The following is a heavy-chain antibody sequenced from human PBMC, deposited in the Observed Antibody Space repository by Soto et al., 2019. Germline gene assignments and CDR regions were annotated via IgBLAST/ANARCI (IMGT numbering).Heavy chain of an antibody. V-gene: IGHV4-59*01. Sequence: SETLSLTCTVSGGSISSYCWSWIRQPPGKGLEWIGYIYYSGSTNYNPSLKSRVTISVDTSKNQFSLKLSSVTAADTAVYYCARVNGQFDYWGQGTLVTVSS. CDR2: IYYSGST. CDR3: ARVNGQFDY. CDR1: GGSISSYC. J-gene: IGHJ4*02.